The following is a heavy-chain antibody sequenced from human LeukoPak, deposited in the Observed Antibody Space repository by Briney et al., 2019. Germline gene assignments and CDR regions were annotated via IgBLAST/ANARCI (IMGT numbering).Heavy chain of an antibody. CDR1: GFSISSYA. V-gene: IGHV3-23*01. CDR2: ISGGGSST. J-gene: IGHJ3*02. Sequence: GGSLRLSCAASGFSISSYAMSWVRQAPGKGLEWVSAISGGGSSTYYADSVKGRFTISRDNSKNTLYLQMNSLRAEDTAVYYCAKDRYAFDIWGQGTMVTVSS. CDR3: AKDRYAFDI.